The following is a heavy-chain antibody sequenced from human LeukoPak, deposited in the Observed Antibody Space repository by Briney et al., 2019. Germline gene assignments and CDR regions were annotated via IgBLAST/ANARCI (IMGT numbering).Heavy chain of an antibody. CDR1: GGCFSGCY. CDR3: ARGNAAVDFDY. CDR2: INHSGST. Sequence: SETLSLTCAVYGGCFSGCYWSWIRQPPGKGLEWVGEINHSGSTNCNPSLKSRVTISLDTSKNQFSLKLSSVTAADTAVYYCARGNAAVDFDYWGQGTLVTVSS. V-gene: IGHV4-34*01. J-gene: IGHJ4*02. D-gene: IGHD6-13*01.